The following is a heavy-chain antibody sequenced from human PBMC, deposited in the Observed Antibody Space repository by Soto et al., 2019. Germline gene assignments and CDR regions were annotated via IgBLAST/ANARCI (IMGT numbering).Heavy chain of an antibody. CDR2: IRAYNGNT. J-gene: IGHJ5*02. CDR1: GYTFSSYG. Sequence: APGKVSRKASGYTFSSYGISWVRQAPGQGLEWMGWIRAYNGNTNYAQKLQGRVTMTTDTSTSTAYMELRSLRSDDTAVYYCARDSNWFDPWGQGTLVTVSS. CDR3: ARDSNWFDP. V-gene: IGHV1-18*01.